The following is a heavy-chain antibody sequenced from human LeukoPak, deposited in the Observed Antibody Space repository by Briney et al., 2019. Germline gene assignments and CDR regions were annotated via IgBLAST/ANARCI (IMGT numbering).Heavy chain of an antibody. CDR3: ARATDSSGRHFDY. CDR1: GGTFSSYA. CDR2: IIPIFGTA. V-gene: IGHV1-69*05. J-gene: IGHJ4*02. D-gene: IGHD6-19*01. Sequence: SVKVSCKASGGTFSSYAISWVRQAPGQGPEWMGGIIPIFGTANYAQKFQGRVTITTDESTSTAYMELSSLRSEDTAVYYCARATDSSGRHFDYWGQGTLVTVSS.